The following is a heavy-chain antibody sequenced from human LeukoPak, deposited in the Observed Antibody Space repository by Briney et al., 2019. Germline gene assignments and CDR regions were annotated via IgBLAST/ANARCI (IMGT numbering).Heavy chain of an antibody. D-gene: IGHD3-3*01. V-gene: IGHV5-51*01. J-gene: IGHJ4*02. CDR2: IYPGDSDT. Sequence: GESLKISCKGSGYNFASYWIGWVRQMPGKGLEWMGIIYPGDSDTRYSPSFQGQVTISADKSISTAYLQWSSLKASDTAIYYCARHLYYDFWSGYPIFDYWGQGTLVTVSS. CDR3: ARHLYYDFWSGYPIFDY. CDR1: GYNFASYW.